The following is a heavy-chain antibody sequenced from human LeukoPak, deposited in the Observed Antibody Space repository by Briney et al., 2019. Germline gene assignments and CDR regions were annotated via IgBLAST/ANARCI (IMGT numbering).Heavy chain of an antibody. V-gene: IGHV3-23*01. D-gene: IGHD1-26*01. J-gene: IGHJ4*02. Sequence: GGSLILSWAASGFNLSSDAMGSVRQAPGKGLERDSAISGSGGSTYYADCVKGRFTISRDNSKNTLYLQMNSLRADDTAVYYCANSGSPPAPLFYWGQGTLVTVSS. CDR3: ANSGSPPAPLFY. CDR1: GFNLSSDA. CDR2: ISGSGGST.